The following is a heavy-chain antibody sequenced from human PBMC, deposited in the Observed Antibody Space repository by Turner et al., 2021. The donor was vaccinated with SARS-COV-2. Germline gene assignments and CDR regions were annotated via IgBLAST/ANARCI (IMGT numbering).Heavy chain of an antibody. V-gene: IGHV3-53*01. D-gene: IGHD6-19*01. CDR3: ARGYSSGWYQRGAFDI. CDR2: IYSGGST. CDR1: GFTVSSNY. J-gene: IGHJ3*02. Sequence: EVQLVASGGGLIQPGGSLRLPCAASGFTVSSNYMSWVRQAPGKGLEWVSVIYSGGSTYYADSVKCRFTISRDNSKNTLYLQMNSLRAEDTAVYYCARGYSSGWYQRGAFDIWGQGTMVTVSS.